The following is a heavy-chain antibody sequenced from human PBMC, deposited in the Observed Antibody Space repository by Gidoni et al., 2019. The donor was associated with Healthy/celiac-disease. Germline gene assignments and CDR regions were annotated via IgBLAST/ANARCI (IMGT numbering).Heavy chain of an antibody. Sequence: QVPLLQSGSELQKPGASVTVSSKAPGYTFTSYALNWVRQAPGQGLEWRGWINTNTGNPTYAQGFTGRFVFSLDTSVSTAYLQISSLKAEDTAGDYWARDQGWNDGFDYWGQGTLVTVSS. J-gene: IGHJ4*02. CDR2: INTNTGNP. CDR3: ARDQGWNDGFDY. V-gene: IGHV7-4-1*02. CDR1: GYTFTSYA. D-gene: IGHD1-1*01.